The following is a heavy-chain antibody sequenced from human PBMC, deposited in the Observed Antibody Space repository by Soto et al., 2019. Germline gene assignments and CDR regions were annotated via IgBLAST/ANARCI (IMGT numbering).Heavy chain of an antibody. Sequence: QVQLQESGPGLVKPSQTLSLTCTVSGGSISSDSHYWSWIRQHPGEGLEWLGYIYYGGSTYHNPAFKSRITKSVVWSKTQFSLKLRSVTAADTAVYYCARTGTYGVYVFGYWGQRTLVSVSS. CDR1: GGSISSDSHY. D-gene: IGHD4-17*01. CDR2: IYYGGST. J-gene: IGHJ4*02. CDR3: ARTGTYGVYVFGY. V-gene: IGHV4-31*03.